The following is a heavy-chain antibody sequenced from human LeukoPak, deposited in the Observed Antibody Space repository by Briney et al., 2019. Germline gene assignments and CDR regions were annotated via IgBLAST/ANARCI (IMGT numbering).Heavy chain of an antibody. D-gene: IGHD1-1*01. CDR3: TREPQLCDS. J-gene: IGHJ4*02. CDR2: INTDTGNP. Sequence: ASVKVSCKASGYTFTNNGMNWVRRAPGQGLEWMGWINTDTGNPTYAQGFTGRFVFSLDTSVSTAYLQINSLKAEDTAVYYCTREPQLCDSWGQGTLVTVSS. V-gene: IGHV7-4-1*02. CDR1: GYTFTNNG.